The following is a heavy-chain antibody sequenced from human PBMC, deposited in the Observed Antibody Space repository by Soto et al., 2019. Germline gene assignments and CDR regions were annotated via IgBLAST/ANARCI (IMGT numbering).Heavy chain of an antibody. V-gene: IGHV4-59*12. CDR2: IYYSGST. D-gene: IGHD3-16*01. Sequence: SETLSLTCTVSGGSISSYYWSWIRQPPGKGLEWIGYIYYSGSTNYNPSLKSRVTISLDTSKNQFSLKLSSVTAADTAVYFCARDLKGETTLVYYYDYIDVWGEGTTVTVSS. CDR3: ARDLKGETTLVYYYDYIDV. CDR1: GGSISSYY. J-gene: IGHJ6*03.